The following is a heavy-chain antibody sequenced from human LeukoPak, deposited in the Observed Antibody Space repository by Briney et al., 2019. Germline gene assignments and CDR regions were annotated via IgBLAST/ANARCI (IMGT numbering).Heavy chain of an antibody. Sequence: PSETLSLTCSVSGGSISSGPYFWSWIRQSPGQGLEWIGYIWPSGSTNYNPSLKSRVTISVDTSKNQFSLKLSSVTAADTAVYYCARRNVVVPAAPGWVYYYYYMDVWGKGTTVTVSS. V-gene: IGHV4-61*01. CDR2: IWPSGST. D-gene: IGHD2-2*01. CDR1: GGSISSGPYF. J-gene: IGHJ6*03. CDR3: ARRNVVVPAAPGWVYYYYYMDV.